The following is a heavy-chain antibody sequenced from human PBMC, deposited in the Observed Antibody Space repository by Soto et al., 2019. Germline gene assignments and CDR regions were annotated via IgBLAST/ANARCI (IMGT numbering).Heavy chain of an antibody. CDR2: ITYDGENK. CDR3: AKDRVGGTFYTPLGF. CDR1: GFNFDNYG. Sequence: TGGSLRLSCQASGFNFDNYGMHWVRQAPGKGLEWVAVITYDGENKYYADSVKGRFTISRDNSKNTLSLHLNTLKPEGTAVYHCAKDRVGGTFYTPLGFWGQGTLVTV. V-gene: IGHV3-30*18. J-gene: IGHJ4*02. D-gene: IGHD6-19*01.